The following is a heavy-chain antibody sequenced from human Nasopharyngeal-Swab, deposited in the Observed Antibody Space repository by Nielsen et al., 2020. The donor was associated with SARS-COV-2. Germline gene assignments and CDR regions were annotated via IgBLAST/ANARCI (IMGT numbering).Heavy chain of an antibody. CDR2: IYYSGST. J-gene: IGHJ4*02. CDR1: GCSISSGGYY. D-gene: IGHD3-22*01. CDR3: ARGNDDSSGYYTLGY. V-gene: IGHV4-31*03. Sequence: SETLSLTCTVSGCSISSGGYYWSWIRQHPGKGLEWIGYIYYSGSTCYNPSLKSRVTISVDTSKNQFSLKLSSVTAADTAVYYCARGNDDSSGYYTLGYWGQGTLVTVSS.